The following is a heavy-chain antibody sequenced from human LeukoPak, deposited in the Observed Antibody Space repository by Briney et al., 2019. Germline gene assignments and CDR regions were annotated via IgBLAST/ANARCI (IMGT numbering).Heavy chain of an antibody. CDR1: GGSFSGYY. J-gene: IGHJ4*02. D-gene: IGHD4-17*01. V-gene: IGHV4-4*07. Sequence: PSETLSLTCAVYGGSFSGYYWSWIRQPAGKGLEWIGRIYTSGSTNYNPSLKSRVTISVDTSKNQFSLKLSSVTAADTAVYYCARERPLTNGDYFRGVGYWGQGTLVTVSS. CDR3: ARERPLTNGDYFRGVGY. CDR2: IYTSGST.